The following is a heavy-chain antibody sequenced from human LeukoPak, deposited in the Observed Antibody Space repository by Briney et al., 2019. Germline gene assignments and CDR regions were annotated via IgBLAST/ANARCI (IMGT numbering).Heavy chain of an antibody. D-gene: IGHD2-15*01. CDR1: GFTFSSYA. V-gene: IGHV3-23*01. Sequence: GGSLRLSCAASGFTFSSYAMSWVRQAPGKGLEWVSAISGSGGTTYYADSVKGRFTISRDNSKNTLYRQMNSLRAEDTAVYYCAKDRGMFLVGYLDYWGQGTLVTVSS. CDR3: AKDRGMFLVGYLDY. CDR2: ISGSGGTT. J-gene: IGHJ4*02.